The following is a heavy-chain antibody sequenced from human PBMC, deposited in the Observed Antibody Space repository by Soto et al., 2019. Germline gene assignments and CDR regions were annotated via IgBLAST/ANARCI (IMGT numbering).Heavy chain of an antibody. Sequence: SETLSLTCAVSGGSISSGGYSWSWIRQPPGKGLEWIGYIYHSGSTYYNPSLKSRVTISVDRSKNQFSLKLSSVTAADTAVYSCARVPDYWGQGTMVTVSS. CDR1: GGSISSGGYS. V-gene: IGHV4-30-2*01. CDR2: IYHSGST. CDR3: ARVPDY. J-gene: IGHJ4*02.